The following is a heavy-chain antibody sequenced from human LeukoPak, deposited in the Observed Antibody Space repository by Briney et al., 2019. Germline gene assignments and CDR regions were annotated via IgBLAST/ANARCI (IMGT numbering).Heavy chain of an antibody. CDR1: GFTFSSYS. J-gene: IGHJ5*02. D-gene: IGHD6-13*01. CDR3: AKTLYSSSWTTNWFDP. CDR2: ISSSSSTI. V-gene: IGHV3-48*01. Sequence: PGGSLRLSCAASGFTFSSYSMNWVRQAPGKGLEWVSYISSSSSTIYYADSVKGRFTISRDNAKNSLYLQMNSLRAEDTAVYYCAKTLYSSSWTTNWFDPWGQGTLVTVSS.